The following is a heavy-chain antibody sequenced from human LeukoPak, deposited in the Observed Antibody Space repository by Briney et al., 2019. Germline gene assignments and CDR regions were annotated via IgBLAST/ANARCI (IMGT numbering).Heavy chain of an antibody. Sequence: PSQTLSLTCTVSGGSISSGSYYWSWIRQPAGKGLEWIGRIYTSGSTNYNPSLKSRVTISYTSKNQFSLKLSSVTAADTAVYYCARRAEERYYFDYWGQGTLVTVSS. CDR1: GGSISSGSYY. CDR3: ARRAEERYYFDY. J-gene: IGHJ4*02. CDR2: IYTSGST. V-gene: IGHV4-61*02.